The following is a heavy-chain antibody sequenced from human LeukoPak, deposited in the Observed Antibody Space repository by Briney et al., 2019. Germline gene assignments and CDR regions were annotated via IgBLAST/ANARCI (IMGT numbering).Heavy chain of an antibody. D-gene: IGHD5-12*01. CDR3: ARESRSGYDLDAFDY. Sequence: WGYLRLSCTAYGVALSSYSMNWVRQAPGKKLEWVSSISSSSSYIYYADSVKGRFTISSDNAKNSLYLQMNSLRAEDTAVYYCARESRSGYDLDAFDYWGQGTLVTVSS. V-gene: IGHV3-21*01. CDR1: GVALSSYS. CDR2: ISSSSSYI. J-gene: IGHJ4*02.